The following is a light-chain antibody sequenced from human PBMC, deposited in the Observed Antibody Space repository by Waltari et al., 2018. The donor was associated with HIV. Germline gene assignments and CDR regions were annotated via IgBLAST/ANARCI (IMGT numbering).Light chain of an antibody. CDR3: QSYDSRLRAVV. CDR2: GNN. V-gene: IGLV1-40*01. J-gene: IGLJ2*01. Sequence: QSVLTQPPSVSGAPGQRVTFSCTGSSSNTGAGYDVHWYQQLPGTAPKLLIYGNNNRPSGVPYRFSVSKSGTSVSLAITGLQAEDEADYFCQSYDSRLRAVVFGGGTKLTVL. CDR1: SSNTGAGYD.